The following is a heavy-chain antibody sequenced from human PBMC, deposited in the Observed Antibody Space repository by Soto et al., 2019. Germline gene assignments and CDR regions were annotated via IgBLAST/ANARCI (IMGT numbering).Heavy chain of an antibody. J-gene: IGHJ3*02. V-gene: IGHV6-1*01. Sequence: PSQTLSLTCALSGDSVSSYSAAWNWIRQSPSGGLEWLGRTYYRSKWYNDYAVTVKSRITINPDTSKNQFSLQLNSVTPEDTAVYYCARDRRTNGPRGAFDIWGQGTMVTVSS. CDR3: ARDRRTNGPRGAFDI. CDR1: GDSVSSYSAA. CDR2: TYYRSKWYN. D-gene: IGHD2-8*01.